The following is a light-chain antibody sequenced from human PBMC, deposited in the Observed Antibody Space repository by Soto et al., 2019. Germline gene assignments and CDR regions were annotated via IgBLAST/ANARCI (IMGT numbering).Light chain of an antibody. Sequence: QPVLTQAPSVSVTPGQRVTISCSGSRPPIGSNLVSWYQQLQGTDPTLLIWRNHQRPSGVPARCSGSKSGTSASLAIRGPQSEDEGDYYCAAGDDSLRAVVFGGGTKVTVL. CDR1: RPPIGSNL. J-gene: IGLJ2*01. CDR2: RNH. V-gene: IGLV1-44*01. CDR3: AAGDDSLRAVV.